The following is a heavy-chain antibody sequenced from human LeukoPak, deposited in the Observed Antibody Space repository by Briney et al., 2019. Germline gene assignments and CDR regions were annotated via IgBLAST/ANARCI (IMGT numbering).Heavy chain of an antibody. V-gene: IGHV4-30-4*08. CDR1: GGSISSGDYY. CDR3: ARERVGAVVRFDP. D-gene: IGHD1-26*01. J-gene: IGHJ5*02. CDR2: IYYSGST. Sequence: PSQTLSLTCTVSGGSISSGDYYWSWIRQPPGKGLEWIGYIYYSGSTYYNPSLKSRVTISVDTSKNQFSLKLSSVTAADTAVYYCARERVGAVVRFDPWGQGTLVTVSS.